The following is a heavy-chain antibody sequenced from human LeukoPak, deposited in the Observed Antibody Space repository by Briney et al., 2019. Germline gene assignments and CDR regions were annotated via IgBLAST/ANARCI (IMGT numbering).Heavy chain of an antibody. Sequence: SGPTLVKPTQTLXLTCTFYGFSLSTSGVGVGWIRQPPGKALECLALIFWDDDKRYSPSLKSRLTITKDTSKDQVVLAMTNMDPVDTATYYCAHRTIYDAYDIWGQGTMVTVSS. CDR1: GFSLSTSGVG. CDR2: IFWDDDK. CDR3: AHRTIYDAYDI. D-gene: IGHD2-2*02. J-gene: IGHJ3*02. V-gene: IGHV2-5*02.